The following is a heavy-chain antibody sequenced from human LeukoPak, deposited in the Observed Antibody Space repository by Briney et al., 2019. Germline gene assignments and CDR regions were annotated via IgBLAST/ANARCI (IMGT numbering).Heavy chain of an antibody. J-gene: IGHJ5*02. D-gene: IGHD3-22*01. CDR2: IYYSGST. V-gene: IGHV4-38-2*01. CDR1: GYSISSGYY. Sequence: NPSETLSLTCAVSGYSISSGYYWGWIRQPPGKGLEWIGSIYYSGSTYYNPSLKSRVTISVDTSKNQFSLKLSSVTAADTAVYYCARRYSSGYHPWFDPWGQGTLVTVSS. CDR3: ARRYSSGYHPWFDP.